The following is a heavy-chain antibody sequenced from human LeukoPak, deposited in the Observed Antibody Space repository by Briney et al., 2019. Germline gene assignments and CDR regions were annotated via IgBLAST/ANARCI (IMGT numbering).Heavy chain of an antibody. J-gene: IGHJ4*02. Sequence: GGSLRLSCTASGLTFSTSGFNWVRQAPGKGLEWVASIGPTGSDRYHAYSIKGRFTISRDNANNFLYLQMNSLRAEDTAVYYCATETNGRHYDYWGQGTLLTVSS. CDR2: IGPTGSDR. V-gene: IGHV3-21*06. CDR1: GLTFSTSG. D-gene: IGHD1-14*01. CDR3: ATETNGRHYDY.